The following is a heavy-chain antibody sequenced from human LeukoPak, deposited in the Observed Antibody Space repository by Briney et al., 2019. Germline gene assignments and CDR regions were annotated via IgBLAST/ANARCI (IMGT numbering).Heavy chain of an antibody. J-gene: IGHJ6*02. CDR2: IYYSGTT. Sequence: SETLSLTCTVSGGSISSGGYYRSWIRQHPGKGLEWIGYIYYSGTTNYNPSLKSRVTISLDTSRNQFSLKLTSVTAADTAVYYCARDRCSSPSCPSDYYYGMDVWGQGTTVTVSS. CDR1: GGSISSGGYY. D-gene: IGHD2-2*01. V-gene: IGHV4-61*08. CDR3: ARDRCSSPSCPSDYYYGMDV.